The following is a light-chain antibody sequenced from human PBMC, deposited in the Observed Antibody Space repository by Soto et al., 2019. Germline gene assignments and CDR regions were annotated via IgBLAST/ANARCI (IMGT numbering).Light chain of an antibody. V-gene: IGLV2-23*01. CDR3: CPYAGSSTS. J-gene: IGLJ1*01. CDR1: SSDVWSYNL. Sequence: QSVLTQPASVSGSPGQSITISCTGTSSDVWSYNLVSWYQQHPGKAPKLMIYEGSKRPSGVSNRFSGSKSGNTASLTISGLQAEDEADYYCCPYAGSSTSFGTGTKVTVL. CDR2: EGS.